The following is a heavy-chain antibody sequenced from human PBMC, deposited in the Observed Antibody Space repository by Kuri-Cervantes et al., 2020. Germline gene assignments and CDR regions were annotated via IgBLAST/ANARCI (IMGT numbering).Heavy chain of an antibody. D-gene: IGHD4-23*01. J-gene: IGHJ5*02. CDR1: GYSISSGYY. CDR3: ARGGKDWFDP. CDR2: IHSSGST. V-gene: IGHV4-61*02. Sequence: LRLSCAVSGYSISSGYYWGWIRQPAGKELEWIGRIHSSGSTNYNPSLKSRVTISVDTSKNQFSLKLSSVTAADTAVYYCARGGKDWFDPWGQGTLVTVSS.